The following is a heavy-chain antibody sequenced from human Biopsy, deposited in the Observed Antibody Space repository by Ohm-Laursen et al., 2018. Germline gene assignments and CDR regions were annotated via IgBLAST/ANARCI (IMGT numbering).Heavy chain of an antibody. J-gene: IGHJ3*02. CDR2: LWYDGTNK. CDR3: ARPTNARAGGAPFDI. Sequence: SLSLSCSASGFSFSSNGMHWVRQPPGKGLEWVAVLWYDGTNKYYADSVKGRFTISRDNSKNTLYLQMNSLRAEDAAMYYCARPTNARAGGAPFDIWGQGTMVTVSS. CDR1: GFSFSSNG. D-gene: IGHD1-1*01. V-gene: IGHV3-33*01.